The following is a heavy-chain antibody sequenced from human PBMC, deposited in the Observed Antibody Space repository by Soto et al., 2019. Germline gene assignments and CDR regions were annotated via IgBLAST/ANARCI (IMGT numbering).Heavy chain of an antibody. Sequence: GASVKVSCKASGGTFSSYAISWVRQAPGQGLEWMGGIIPIFGTANYAQKFQGRVTITADESTSTAYMELSSLRSEDTAVYYCARLGCSSTSCYHYYYYGMDVWGQGTTVTV. CDR2: IIPIFGTA. CDR1: GGTFSSYA. D-gene: IGHD2-2*01. CDR3: ARLGCSSTSCYHYYYYGMDV. J-gene: IGHJ6*02. V-gene: IGHV1-69*13.